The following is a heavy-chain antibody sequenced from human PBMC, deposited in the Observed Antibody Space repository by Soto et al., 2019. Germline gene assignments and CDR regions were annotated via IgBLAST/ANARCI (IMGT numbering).Heavy chain of an antibody. CDR2: IFDSGDA. J-gene: IGHJ4*02. CDR3: ARHRRTTVAKFYFDN. Sequence: QVQLQESGPGLVKPSETLSLNCTVSGGSINSYCWSWIRQPPGKGLEWIAYIFDSGDANYNPSLKSRVTISVDTSKNQSSLKLTSVTAADTAVYYCARHRRTTVAKFYFDNWGQGALVTVSS. CDR1: GGSINSYC. V-gene: IGHV4-59*08. D-gene: IGHD4-4*01.